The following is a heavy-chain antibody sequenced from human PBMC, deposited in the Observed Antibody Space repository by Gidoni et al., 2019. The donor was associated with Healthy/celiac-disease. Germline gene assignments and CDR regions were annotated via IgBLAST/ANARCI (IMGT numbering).Heavy chain of an antibody. CDR3: ARLPHKGYSSSNY. CDR1: GGSFSGYY. D-gene: IGHD6-6*01. J-gene: IGHJ4*02. Sequence: QVQLQQWGAGLLKPSETLSLTCAVYGGSFSGYYWSWIRQPPGKGLEWIGEINHSGSTNYNPSLKSRVTISVDTSKNQFSLKLSSVTAADTAVYYCARLPHKGYSSSNYWGQGTLVTVSS. V-gene: IGHV4-34*01. CDR2: INHSGST.